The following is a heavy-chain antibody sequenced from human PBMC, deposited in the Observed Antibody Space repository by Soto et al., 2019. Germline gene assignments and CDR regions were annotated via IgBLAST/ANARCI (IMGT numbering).Heavy chain of an antibody. Sequence: GGSLRLSCAASGFTFSSYAMSWVRQAPGKGLEWVSAISGSGGSTYYADSVKGRFTISRDNSKNTLYLQMNSLRAEDTAVYYCAKATKGLQQQLVRFLYYFDYWGQGTLVTVSS. V-gene: IGHV3-23*01. CDR2: ISGSGGST. CDR3: AKATKGLQQQLVRFLYYFDY. CDR1: GFTFSSYA. J-gene: IGHJ4*02. D-gene: IGHD6-13*01.